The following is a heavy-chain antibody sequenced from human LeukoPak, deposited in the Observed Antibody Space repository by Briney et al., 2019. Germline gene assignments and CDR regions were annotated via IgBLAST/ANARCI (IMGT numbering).Heavy chain of an antibody. CDR1: GGSISSSNW. CDR2: IYHSGST. V-gene: IGHV4-4*02. Sequence: PSQTLSPTRAVSGGSISSSNWWTWVRQPPGKGLEWMGEIYHSGSTTYNPSLKSRVTISVDKSKNQFSLKLSSVTAADTAVYYCVREVPLGDSYYYYGMDVWGKGTTVTVSS. CDR3: VREVPLGDSYYYYGMDV. D-gene: IGHD3-10*01. J-gene: IGHJ6*04.